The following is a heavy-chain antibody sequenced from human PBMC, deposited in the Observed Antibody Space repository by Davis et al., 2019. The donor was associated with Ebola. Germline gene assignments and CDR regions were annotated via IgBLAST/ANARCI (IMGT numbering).Heavy chain of an antibody. CDR3: ATLRRTITGMDDGFDI. J-gene: IGHJ3*02. D-gene: IGHD1-20*01. CDR1: GYSFTNYW. V-gene: IGHV5-51*01. Sequence: GGSLRLSCKGSGYSFTNYWIAWVRQMPGKGLEWMGIIYTGDSDTRYSPSFRGQVTISADKSIKTAFLQWSSLKASDTAMYYCATLRRTITGMDDGFDIWGQGTMVTVSS. CDR2: IYTGDSDT.